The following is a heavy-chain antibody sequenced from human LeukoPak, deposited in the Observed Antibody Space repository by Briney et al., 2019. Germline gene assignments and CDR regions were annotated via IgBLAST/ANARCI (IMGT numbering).Heavy chain of an antibody. V-gene: IGHV1-46*01. CDR3: ARASRDFWSGYRSSYFDY. D-gene: IGHD3-3*01. Sequence: ASVKVSCKASGYTFTSYYMHWVRQAPGQGLEWMGIINPSGGSTSYAQKFQGRVTMTRDTSTSTVYMELSSLRSEDTAVYYCARASRDFWSGYRSSYFDYWGQGTLVTVSS. CDR1: GYTFTSYY. CDR2: INPSGGST. J-gene: IGHJ4*02.